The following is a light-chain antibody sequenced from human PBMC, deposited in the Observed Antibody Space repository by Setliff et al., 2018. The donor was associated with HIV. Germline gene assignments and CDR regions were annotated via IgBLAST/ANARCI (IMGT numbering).Light chain of an antibody. CDR1: RSDVGNTLS. Sequence: QSVLTQPASVSGSPGQSITISCTGSRSDVGNTLSVSWYQQNVGEVPKLLIYEVDRRPSGISHRFSGSKSANTASLTISGLQVEDEADYYCCSYGSGDIWVFGGGTKVT. V-gene: IGLV2-23*02. CDR3: CSYGSGDIWV. CDR2: EVD. J-gene: IGLJ3*02.